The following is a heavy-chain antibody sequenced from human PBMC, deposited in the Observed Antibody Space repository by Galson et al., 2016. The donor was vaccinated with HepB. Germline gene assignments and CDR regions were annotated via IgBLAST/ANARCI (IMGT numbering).Heavy chain of an antibody. D-gene: IGHD2-2*01. CDR3: ARTTSGAGGNDY. J-gene: IGHJ4*02. V-gene: IGHV4-4*01. CDR2: IYHSGYT. CDR1: GGSISTNNW. Sequence: ETLSLTCGVSGGSISTNNWWNWVRQPPGKGLEWIGEIYHSGYTNYHPSLKSRVTISVDKSKNQFSLKLSSVTAADTAGYFCARTTSGAGGNDYWGPGTLVTVSS.